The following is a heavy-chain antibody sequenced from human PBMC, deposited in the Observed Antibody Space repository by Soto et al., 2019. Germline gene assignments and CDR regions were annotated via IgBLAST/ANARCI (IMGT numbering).Heavy chain of an antibody. J-gene: IGHJ6*02. CDR3: AARSRVQLGLRHVPHYYYGMDV. D-gene: IGHD5-18*01. Sequence: SVKVSCKASGFTFTSSAVQWVRQARGQRLEWIGWIVVGSGNTNYAQKFQERVTITRDMSTSTAYMELSSLRSEDTAVYYCAARSRVQLGLRHVPHYYYGMDVWGQGTKVTVSS. V-gene: IGHV1-58*01. CDR2: IVVGSGNT. CDR1: GFTFTSSA.